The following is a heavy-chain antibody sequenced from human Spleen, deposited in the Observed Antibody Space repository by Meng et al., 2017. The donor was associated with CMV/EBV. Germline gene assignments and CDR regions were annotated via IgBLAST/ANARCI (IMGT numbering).Heavy chain of an antibody. CDR1: GFTFDDYG. D-gene: IGHD3-3*01. CDR2: IKQDGSEK. Sequence: GGSLRLSCAASGFTFDDYGMSWVRQAPGKGLEWVANIKQDGSEKYYVDSVKGRFTISRDNAKNSLYLQMNSLRAEDTAVYYCARTHKSSYDFWSGYPYYYGMDVWGQGTTVTVSS. CDR3: ARTHKSSYDFWSGYPYYYGMDV. J-gene: IGHJ6*02. V-gene: IGHV3-7*01.